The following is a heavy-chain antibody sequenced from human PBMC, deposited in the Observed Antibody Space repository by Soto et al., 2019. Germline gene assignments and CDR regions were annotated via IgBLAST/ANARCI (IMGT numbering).Heavy chain of an antibody. Sequence: QLQLQESGPGLVKPSQTLSLTCGVSSGSISSYTPSWNWIRQPPGKGLEWIGHIYLDGTTNYSPSLKSRVTISIDRSKNQFALKLISVTAADTAVYYCARGSDRSRYDEGFDDWGQGTLVTVSS. CDR2: IYLDGTT. CDR3: ARGSDRSRYDEGFDD. J-gene: IGHJ5*02. CDR1: SGSISSYTPS. V-gene: IGHV4-30-2*01. D-gene: IGHD3-22*01.